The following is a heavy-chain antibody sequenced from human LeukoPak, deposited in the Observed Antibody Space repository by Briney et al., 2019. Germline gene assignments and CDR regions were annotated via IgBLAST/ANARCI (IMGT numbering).Heavy chain of an antibody. CDR1: GYIFTSYY. D-gene: IGHD1-26*01. V-gene: IGHV1-46*01. CDR2: INPSGGST. Sequence: ASVKVSCKASGYIFTSYYIHCVRQAPGQGLEWMGIINPSGGSTSYAQKFQGRVTMTRDTSTSTVYMELSSLRSEDTAVYYCTRDLIVGGYYFDYWGQGTLVTVSS. J-gene: IGHJ4*02. CDR3: TRDLIVGGYYFDY.